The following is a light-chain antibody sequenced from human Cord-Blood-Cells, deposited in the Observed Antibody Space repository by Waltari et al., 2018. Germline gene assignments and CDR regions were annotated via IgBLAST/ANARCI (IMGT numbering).Light chain of an antibody. CDR2: AAA. V-gene: IGKV1-39*01. CDR3: QQSYSTPPT. Sequence: DIPLTQSPSSLSASVGDRVTITCRASQSISSYLNWYQQKPGKAPKLLIYAAASLQSGVPSRFSGSGSGTDFTLTISSLQPEDFATYYGQQSYSTPPTFGQGTKVEIK. CDR1: QSISSY. J-gene: IGKJ1*01.